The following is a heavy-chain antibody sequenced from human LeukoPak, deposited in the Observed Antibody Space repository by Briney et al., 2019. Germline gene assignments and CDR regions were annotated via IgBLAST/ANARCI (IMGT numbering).Heavy chain of an antibody. Sequence: ASVKVSCKASGYTFTGYYMHWVRQAPGQGLEWMGWINPNSGGTNYAQKFQGRVTMTRDTSISTASMELSRLRFDDTAVYYCARLGYQLLVSWNYWGQGTLVTVSS. CDR3: ARLGYQLLVSWNY. CDR2: INPNSGGT. J-gene: IGHJ4*02. V-gene: IGHV1-2*02. D-gene: IGHD2-2*01. CDR1: GYTFTGYY.